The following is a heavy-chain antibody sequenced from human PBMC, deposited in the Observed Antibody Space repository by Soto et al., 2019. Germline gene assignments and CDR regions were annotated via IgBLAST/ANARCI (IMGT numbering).Heavy chain of an antibody. J-gene: IGHJ4*02. CDR3: ARAMGATTTFDY. Sequence: GGSLRLSCAASGFIFSSYGMHWARQAPGKGLEWVAVIWFDGSDKYYADSVKGRFTISRDNSNNTLFLQMNSLRAEDTGVYYCARAMGATTTFDYWGQGTVVTVSS. CDR1: GFIFSSYG. CDR2: IWFDGSDK. V-gene: IGHV3-33*01. D-gene: IGHD1-26*01.